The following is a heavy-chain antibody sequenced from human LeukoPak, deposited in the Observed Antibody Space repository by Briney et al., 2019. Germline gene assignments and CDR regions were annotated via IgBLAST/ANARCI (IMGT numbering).Heavy chain of an antibody. CDR1: GFTFKDYA. J-gene: IGHJ1*01. D-gene: IGHD3-22*01. Sequence: GGSLRLSCAASGFTFKDYAMHWVRQAPWKGFDWVCLISWDGGNTYYADSVKGRFTISRDNSKNSLYLQMNSLRVEDTALYYCVEESESGGYRYFRHWGQGTLVTVSS. CDR2: ISWDGGNT. V-gene: IGHV3-43D*04. CDR3: VEESESGGYRYFRH.